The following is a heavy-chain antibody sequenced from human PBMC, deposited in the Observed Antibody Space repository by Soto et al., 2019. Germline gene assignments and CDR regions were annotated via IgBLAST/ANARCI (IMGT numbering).Heavy chain of an antibody. CDR2: IFYSGST. V-gene: IGHV4-30-4*01. CDR3: ASRLMTWGATPFDN. D-gene: IGHD3-16*01. CDR1: GVSISSANYF. Sequence: PSETLSLTCSVSGVSISSANYFWTWFRQPPGRGLEWIGHIFYSGSTYYTPSLKSRVTISVDTSNNQFSLRLGSVTAADTAVYFCASRLMTWGATPFDNWGQGSPVT. J-gene: IGHJ4*02.